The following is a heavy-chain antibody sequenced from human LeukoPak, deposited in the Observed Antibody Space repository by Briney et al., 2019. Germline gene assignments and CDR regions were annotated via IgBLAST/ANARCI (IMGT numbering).Heavy chain of an antibody. V-gene: IGHV3-9*01. D-gene: IGHD6-19*01. J-gene: IGHJ4*02. CDR1: GFTFDDYA. CDR2: ISWNSGSI. CDR3: AKGYSSGWYYFDY. Sequence: GGSLRLSCAASGFTFDDYATHWVRQAPGKGLEWVSGISWNSGSIGYADSVKGRFTISRDNAKNSLYLQMNSLRAEDTALYYCAKGYSSGWYYFDYWGQGTLVTVSS.